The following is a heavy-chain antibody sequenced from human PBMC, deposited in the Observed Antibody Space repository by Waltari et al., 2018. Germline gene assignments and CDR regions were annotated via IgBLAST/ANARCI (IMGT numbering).Heavy chain of an antibody. CDR1: GYSISSGYY. D-gene: IGHD1-26*01. J-gene: IGHJ3*02. CDR3: ARHPPRAGATHRHAFDI. V-gene: IGHV4-38-2*01. CDR2: IYHSESP. Sequence: QVQLQESGPGLVKPSETLSLTCAVSGYSISSGYYWGWIRQPPGKGLEWIGRIYHSESPYYTPSRKSRVTISVDTSKNQFSLRLSSVTAADTAVYYCARHPPRAGATHRHAFDIWGQGTMVTVSS.